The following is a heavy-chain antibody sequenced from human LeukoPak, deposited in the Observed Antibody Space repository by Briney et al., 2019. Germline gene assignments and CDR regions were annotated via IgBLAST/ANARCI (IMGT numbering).Heavy chain of an antibody. V-gene: IGHV4-39*01. CDR3: ARRLGRDYGGNSVHAFDI. CDR2: IYYSGST. CDR1: GGSISSSSYY. D-gene: IGHD4-23*01. Sequence: SETLSLTCTVTGGSISSSSYYWGWIRQPPGKGLEWIGSIYYSGSTYYNPSLKRRVNISVDTSKNQFSLKLSSVTAADTAVYYCARRLGRDYGGNSVHAFDIWGQGTMVTVSS. J-gene: IGHJ3*02.